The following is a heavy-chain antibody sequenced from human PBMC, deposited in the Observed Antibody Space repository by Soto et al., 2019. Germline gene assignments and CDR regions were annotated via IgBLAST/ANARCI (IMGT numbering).Heavy chain of an antibody. Sequence: VQLLESGGGLVQPGGSLRLSCVVSGFTLGNYGVTWVRQAPGKGLEWVSGFSGGSGTTHYRDSVRGRFTISRDDSKSKVYLQMNRLGVDDTAVYYCVKWNGFGDHWGQGTLVAVSS. CDR3: VKWNGFGDH. D-gene: IGHD1-1*01. V-gene: IGHV3-23*01. CDR2: FSGGSGTT. J-gene: IGHJ4*02. CDR1: GFTLGNYG.